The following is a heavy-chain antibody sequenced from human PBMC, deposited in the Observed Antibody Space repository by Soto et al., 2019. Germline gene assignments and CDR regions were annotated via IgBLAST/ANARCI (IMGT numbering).Heavy chain of an antibody. CDR1: GYSFTSYW. CDR3: AAGHVARNYCSGRSCAFVAFDI. V-gene: IGHV5-10-1*01. J-gene: IGHJ3*02. Sequence: GESRKISCXGSGYSFTSYWISWVRQMPGKGLEWMGRIDPSDSYTNYSPSFQGHVTISADKSISTAYLQWSSLKASDTAMYYCAAGHVARNYCSGRSCAFVAFDIWGQGTMVTVSS. D-gene: IGHD2-15*01. CDR2: IDPSDSYT.